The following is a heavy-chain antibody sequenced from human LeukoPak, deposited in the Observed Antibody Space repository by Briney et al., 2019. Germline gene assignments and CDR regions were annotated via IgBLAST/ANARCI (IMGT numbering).Heavy chain of an antibody. CDR1: GFTFSSYW. CDR2: IKQDGSEK. D-gene: IGHD5-18*01. Sequence: GGSLRLSCAASGFTFSSYWMSWVRQAPGKGLEWVANIKQDGSEKYYVDSVKGRFTISRDNAKNSLYLQMNSLRVEDTAVYYCAREDRGYSYGTWGQGTLVTVSS. CDR3: AREDRGYSYGT. J-gene: IGHJ5*02. V-gene: IGHV3-7*01.